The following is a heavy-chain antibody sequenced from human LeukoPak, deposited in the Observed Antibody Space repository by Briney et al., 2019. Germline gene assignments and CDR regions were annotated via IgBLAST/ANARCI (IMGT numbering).Heavy chain of an antibody. CDR1: GASISSYY. V-gene: IGHV4-59*01. CDR3: ARDQSVDFWSGYRYYMDV. CDR2: ISYSGYT. D-gene: IGHD3-3*01. J-gene: IGHJ6*03. Sequence: SETLSLTCTVSGASISSYYWSWIRQPPGKGLEWIGYISYSGYTNYNPSLKSRVTISIDTSKNQVSLKLSSVTAADTAVYYCARDQSVDFWSGYRYYMDVWGKGATVTVSS.